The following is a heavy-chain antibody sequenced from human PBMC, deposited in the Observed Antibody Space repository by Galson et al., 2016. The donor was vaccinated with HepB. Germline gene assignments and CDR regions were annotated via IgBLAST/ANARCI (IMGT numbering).Heavy chain of an antibody. J-gene: IGHJ6*02. CDR2: IYYRGRT. CDR1: GASISGYY. Sequence: SETLSLTCTVSGASISGYYLSWIRQPPGKGLEWIGYIYYRGRTNYNPSPKSRVTISVDTSKNQFSLKLSSVTAADTAVYYCARGDSGGWYGFHYGMDVWGQGTTVTVSS. CDR3: ARGDSGGWYGFHYGMDV. D-gene: IGHD6-19*01. V-gene: IGHV4-59*01.